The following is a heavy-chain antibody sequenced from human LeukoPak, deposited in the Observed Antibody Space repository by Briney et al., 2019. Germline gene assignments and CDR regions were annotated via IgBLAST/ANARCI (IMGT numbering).Heavy chain of an antibody. CDR2: ISGTGSAR. Sequence: PGGSLRLSCAASGFTFSDYTMNWVRQAPGKGLEWVSYISGTGSARDYADSVKGRFTISRDNAKKSLSLLMNSLRAEDTAMYFCAREARGYSYGARYDIDYWGQGTLVTVSS. V-gene: IGHV3-48*01. J-gene: IGHJ4*02. D-gene: IGHD5-18*01. CDR3: AREARGYSYGARYDIDY. CDR1: GFTFSDYT.